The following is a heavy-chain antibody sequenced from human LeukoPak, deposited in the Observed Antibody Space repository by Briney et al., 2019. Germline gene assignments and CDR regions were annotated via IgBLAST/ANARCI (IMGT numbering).Heavy chain of an antibody. D-gene: IGHD4-17*01. V-gene: IGHV4-4*09. CDR1: GGSIRSFY. CDR2: IYASGST. J-gene: IGHJ4*02. Sequence: SETLSLTCTVSGGSIRSFYWSWIRQPPGKGLEWIGYIYASGSTTYNPSLKSRVTISVDTSKNQFSLKVTSVTAADTAVYYCARHRQYGDYDYWGQGTLVTVSS. CDR3: ARHRQYGDYDY.